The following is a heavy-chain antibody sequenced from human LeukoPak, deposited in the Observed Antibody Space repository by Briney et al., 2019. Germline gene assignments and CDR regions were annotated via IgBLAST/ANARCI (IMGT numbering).Heavy chain of an antibody. V-gene: IGHV4-34*01. Sequence: SETLSLTCAVYGGSFSGYYWSWIRQPPGKGLEWIGEINHSGSTNYNPSLKSRVTISVDTSKNQFSLKLSSVTAADTAVYYCARATTPEDEAASSYCDYLGEGTLVTVSS. CDR2: INHSGST. J-gene: IGHJ4*02. CDR1: GGSFSGYY. CDR3: ARATTPEDEAASSYCDY. D-gene: IGHD6-25*01.